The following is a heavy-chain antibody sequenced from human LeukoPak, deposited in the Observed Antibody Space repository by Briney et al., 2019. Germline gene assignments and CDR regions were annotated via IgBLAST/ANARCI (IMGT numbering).Heavy chain of an antibody. D-gene: IGHD2-2*01. V-gene: IGHV1-69*06. J-gene: IGHJ4*02. CDR2: IIPIFGTA. CDR3: ARDDTRCFDY. CDR1: GGTFSSYA. Sequence: ASVEVSCKASGGTFSSYAISWVRQAPGQGLEWMGGIIPIFGTANYAQKLQGRVTITADKSTSTAYMELSSMRSEDTAVYYCARDDTRCFDYWGQGTLVTVSS.